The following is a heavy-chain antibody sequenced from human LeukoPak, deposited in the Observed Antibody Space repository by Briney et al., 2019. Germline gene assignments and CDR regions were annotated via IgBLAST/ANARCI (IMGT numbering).Heavy chain of an antibody. CDR1: GYTFISYD. Sequence: ASVKVSCKASGYTFISYDINWVRQATGQGLEWIGWMDPNTGNTGYAQKFQGRVTITRNPSIDTAYMELSSLRAEDTVVYYCARVSVAVHGVDYWGQGTLVTVSS. CDR2: MDPNTGNT. CDR3: ARVSVAVHGVDY. V-gene: IGHV1-8*03. D-gene: IGHD6-19*01. J-gene: IGHJ4*02.